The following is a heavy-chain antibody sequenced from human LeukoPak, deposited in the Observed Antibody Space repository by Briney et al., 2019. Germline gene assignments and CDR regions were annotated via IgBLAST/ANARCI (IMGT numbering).Heavy chain of an antibody. J-gene: IGHJ4*02. CDR2: ICSSATVT. CDR1: GFTFSNFG. V-gene: IGHV3-48*01. D-gene: IGHD3-3*01. Sequence: PGGSLRLSCAASGFTFSNFGLNWVRQAPGRGLEWVSYICSSATVTNYADAVEGRFTISRDNAAKSLYLQMDSLRVEDTAVYYCARGIAGRIATFGVLRGGYFDYWGQGTLVAVSS. CDR3: ARGIAGRIATFGVLRGGYFDY.